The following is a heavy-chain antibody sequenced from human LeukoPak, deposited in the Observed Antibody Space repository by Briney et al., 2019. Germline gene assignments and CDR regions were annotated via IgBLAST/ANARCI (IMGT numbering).Heavy chain of an antibody. CDR3: ARALRITMVRGAYNWFDP. CDR2: IIPIFGTA. CDR1: GGTFRSYA. J-gene: IGHJ5*02. D-gene: IGHD3-10*01. V-gene: IGHV1-69*13. Sequence: GASVKVSCKASGGTFRSYAISWVRQAPGQGLEWMGGIIPIFGTANYAQKFQGRVTITADESTSTAYMELSSLRSEDTAVYYCARALRITMVRGAYNWFDPWGQGTLVTVSS.